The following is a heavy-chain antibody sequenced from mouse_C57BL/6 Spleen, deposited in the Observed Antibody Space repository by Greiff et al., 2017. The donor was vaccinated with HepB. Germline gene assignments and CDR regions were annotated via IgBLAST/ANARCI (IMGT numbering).Heavy chain of an antibody. CDR2: ISYDGSN. CDR3: ASGGNYLYWYFDV. V-gene: IGHV3-6*01. D-gene: IGHD2-1*01. Sequence: ESGPGLVKPSQSLSLTCSVTGYSITSGYYWNWIRQFPGNKLEWMGYISYDGSNNYNPSLKNRISITRDTSKNQFFLKLNSVTTEDTATYYCASGGNYLYWYFDVWGTGTTVTVSS. J-gene: IGHJ1*03. CDR1: GYSITSGYY.